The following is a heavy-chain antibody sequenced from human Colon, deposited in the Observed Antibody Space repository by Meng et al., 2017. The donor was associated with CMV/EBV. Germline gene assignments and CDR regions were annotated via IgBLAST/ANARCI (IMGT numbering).Heavy chain of an antibody. Sequence: GESLKISCAASGFTFGSYWMHWVRQVPGKGLVWVSRTHDDGSTREYADSVKGRFTISRDNAKNTLYLQMNSLRVEDTAVYYCARANNFASWGQGTLVTVSS. CDR3: ARANNFAS. D-gene: IGHD4/OR15-4a*01. CDR2: THDDGSTR. CDR1: GFTFGSYW. J-gene: IGHJ4*02. V-gene: IGHV3-74*03.